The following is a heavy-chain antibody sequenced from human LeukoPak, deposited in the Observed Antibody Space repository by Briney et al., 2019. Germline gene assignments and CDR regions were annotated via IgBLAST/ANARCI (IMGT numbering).Heavy chain of an antibody. J-gene: IGHJ4*02. CDR1: GFTFSSYG. Sequence: PGGSLRLSCAASGFTFSSYGMHWVRQAPGKGLEWVAVIWYDGSNKYYADSVKGRFTISRDNSKNTLYLQMNSLRAEDTAVCYCARDSDSSGYYTPYFDYWGQGTLVTVSS. D-gene: IGHD3-22*01. CDR3: ARDSDSSGYYTPYFDY. CDR2: IWYDGSNK. V-gene: IGHV3-33*01.